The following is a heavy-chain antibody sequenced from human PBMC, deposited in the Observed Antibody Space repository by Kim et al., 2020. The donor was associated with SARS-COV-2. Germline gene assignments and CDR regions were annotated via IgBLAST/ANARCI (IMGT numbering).Heavy chain of an antibody. V-gene: IGHV4-59*01. CDR1: GGSISSYY. J-gene: IGHJ5*02. D-gene: IGHD2-2*01. CDR2: IYYSGST. CDR3: ARNGEYCSSTSCSVGWFDP. Sequence: SETLSLTCTVSGGSISSYYWSWIRQPPGKGLEWIGYIYYSGSTNYNPSLKSRVTISVDTSKNQFSLKLSSVTAADTAVYYCARNGEYCSSTSCSVGWFDPWGQGTLVTVSS.